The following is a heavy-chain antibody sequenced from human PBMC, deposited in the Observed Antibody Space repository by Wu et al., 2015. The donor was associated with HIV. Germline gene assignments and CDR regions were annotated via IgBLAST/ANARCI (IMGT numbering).Heavy chain of an antibody. CDR1: GGTFSTSG. Sequence: QVQLLQSGAEVKKPGSSVKVSCKASGGTFSTSGISWVRQAPGQGLEWMGRIIPISGTTDYAQKFQGRITITADESTRTTYMELSSLRYEDTAVYFCARELLWGXDYWGQGTLVIVVL. CDR2: IIPISGTT. J-gene: IGHJ4*02. D-gene: IGHD2-21*01. V-gene: IGHV1-69*13. CDR3: ARELLWGXDY.